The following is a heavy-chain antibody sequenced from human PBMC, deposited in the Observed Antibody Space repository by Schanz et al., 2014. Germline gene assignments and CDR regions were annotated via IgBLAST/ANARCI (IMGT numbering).Heavy chain of an antibody. J-gene: IGHJ3*02. CDR1: GFSFSGFA. CDR3: ATDYSGGGCHI. CDR2: VSHDGFTK. Sequence: QVQLEESGGGVVQPGGSLRLSCVASGFSFSGFAVNGARQAPGKGLEWVSIVSHDGFTKHYADSVRGRFTLSRDNSKNTVYLQMNSLRAEDTALYFCATDYSGGGCHIWGQGTMVTVSS. D-gene: IGHD6-19*01. V-gene: IGHV3-30*04.